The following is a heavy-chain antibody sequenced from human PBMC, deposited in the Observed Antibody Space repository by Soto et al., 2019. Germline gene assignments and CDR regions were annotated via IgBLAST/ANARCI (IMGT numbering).Heavy chain of an antibody. CDR1: GFAFSIFA. D-gene: IGHD7-27*01. Sequence: GGTLRLSCADSGFAFSIFAMSWVRQSPGKGLEWVSTISGSGGSTYYADAVKGRFTISRDNSMDTLFMQMKSLRVEDTAIYYCAKEVSLGSTVDLGYWGQGTLVTVSP. V-gene: IGHV3-23*01. CDR3: AKEVSLGSTVDLGY. CDR2: ISGSGGST. J-gene: IGHJ4*02.